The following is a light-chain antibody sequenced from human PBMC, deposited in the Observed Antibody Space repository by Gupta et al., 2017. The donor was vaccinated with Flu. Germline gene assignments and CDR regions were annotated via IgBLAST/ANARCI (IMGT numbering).Light chain of an antibody. J-gene: IGLJ1*01. Sequence: QSVLTQPPSVSGAPGQTVTISCTGSSSNIGARFEVHWYQRVPGTVPKLLIYGNSNRPSGVPDRFSGSASGASASLAITGLQTEDEADYYGQSYDSSLGGFYVFGTGTKVTVL. CDR3: QSYDSSLGGFYV. CDR2: GNS. CDR1: SSNIGARFE. V-gene: IGLV1-40*01.